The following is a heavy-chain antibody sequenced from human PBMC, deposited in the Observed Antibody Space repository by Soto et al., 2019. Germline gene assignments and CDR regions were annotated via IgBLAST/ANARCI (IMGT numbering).Heavy chain of an antibody. CDR3: ARGPVTIFGVVDYYYGMDV. V-gene: IGHV4-34*01. D-gene: IGHD3-3*01. Sequence: SETLSLTCAVYGGSFSGYYWSWIRQPPGKGLEWIGEINHSGSTNYNPSLKSRVTISVDTSKNQFSLKLSSVTAADTAVYYCARGPVTIFGVVDYYYGMDVWGQGTTVTVSS. CDR1: GGSFSGYY. CDR2: INHSGST. J-gene: IGHJ6*02.